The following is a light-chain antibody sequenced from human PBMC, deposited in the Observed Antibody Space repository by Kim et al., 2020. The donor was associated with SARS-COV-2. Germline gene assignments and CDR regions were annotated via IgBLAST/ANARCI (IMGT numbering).Light chain of an antibody. CDR3: QQYNNLLT. J-gene: IGKJ3*01. CDR1: QDIIKH. CDR2: DAS. Sequence: SASVGDRVTITCQASQDIIKHLNWYQQKPGKAPKLLIYDASNLETGVPPRFSGSGYGTDFTFTISSLQPEDLATYYCQQYNNLLTFGPGTKVDIK. V-gene: IGKV1-33*01.